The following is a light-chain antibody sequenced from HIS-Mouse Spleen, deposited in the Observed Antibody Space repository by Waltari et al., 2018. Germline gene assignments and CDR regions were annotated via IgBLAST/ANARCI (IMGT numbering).Light chain of an antibody. CDR1: SSDVGGYNY. V-gene: IGLV2-14*03. J-gene: IGLJ3*02. Sequence: QSALTQPASVSGSPGQSITISCTGTSSDVGGYNYVSWYQQHPGKAPKLMIYDVSNGPSGVSNRFSGSKSGNTASLTISGLQAEDEADYYCSSYTSSSPWVFGGGTKLTVL. CDR3: SSYTSSSPWV. CDR2: DVS.